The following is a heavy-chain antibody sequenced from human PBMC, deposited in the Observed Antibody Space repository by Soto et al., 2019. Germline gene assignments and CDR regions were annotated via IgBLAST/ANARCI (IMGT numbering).Heavy chain of an antibody. CDR2: INHSGST. J-gene: IGHJ4*02. V-gene: IGHV4-34*01. Sequence: SETLSLTCAVYGGSFSGYYWSWIRQPPGKGLEWIGEINHSGSTNYNPSLKSRVTISVDTSKNQFSLKLSSVTAADTAVYYCARGLVKEYCSSTSCYELKSLFDYWGQGTLVTVSS. D-gene: IGHD2-2*01. CDR3: ARGLVKEYCSSTSCYELKSLFDY. CDR1: GGSFSGYY.